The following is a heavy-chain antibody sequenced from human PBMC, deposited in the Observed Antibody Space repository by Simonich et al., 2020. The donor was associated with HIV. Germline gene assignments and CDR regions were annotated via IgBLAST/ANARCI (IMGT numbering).Heavy chain of an antibody. D-gene: IGHD3-10*01. CDR1: GFTFDDYA. J-gene: IGHJ4*02. CDR2: ISWNSGSI. Sequence: EVQLVESGGGLVQPGRSLRLSCAASGFTFDDYAMHWVRQAPGKGLGGVQGISWNSGSIGYADSVKGRFTISRDNAKNSLYLQMNSLRAEDTALYYCAKDKWAYYGSGSPVYWGQGTLVTVSS. V-gene: IGHV3-9*01. CDR3: AKDKWAYYGSGSPVY.